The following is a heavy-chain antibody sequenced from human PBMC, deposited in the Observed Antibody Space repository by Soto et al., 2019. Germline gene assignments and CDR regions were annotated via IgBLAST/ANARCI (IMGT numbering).Heavy chain of an antibody. CDR3: ARGGSLYWYFDL. J-gene: IGHJ2*01. V-gene: IGHV1-3*01. CDR1: GYAFTNYS. Sequence: ASVXLSSKAPGYAFTNYSRRWVRQAPGQRLEWMGWINAGNGNTKYSQKFQGRVTITRDTSASTAYIELSSLRSEDTAVYYCARGGSLYWYFDLWGRGTLV. D-gene: IGHD1-26*01. CDR2: INAGNGNT.